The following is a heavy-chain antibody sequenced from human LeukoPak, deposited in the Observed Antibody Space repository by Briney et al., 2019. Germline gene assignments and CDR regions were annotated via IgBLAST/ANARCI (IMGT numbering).Heavy chain of an antibody. V-gene: IGHV3-11*04. Sequence: NPGGSLRLSCAASGFTFSDYYMSWIRQAPGKGLEWVSYISSSGSTIYYADSVKGRFTISRDNAKNSLYLQMNSLRAEDTAVYYCAREFGASAHPGVGSDYWGQGTLVTVSS. CDR1: GFTFSDYY. J-gene: IGHJ4*02. CDR3: AREFGASAHPGVGSDY. D-gene: IGHD3-3*01. CDR2: ISSSGSTI.